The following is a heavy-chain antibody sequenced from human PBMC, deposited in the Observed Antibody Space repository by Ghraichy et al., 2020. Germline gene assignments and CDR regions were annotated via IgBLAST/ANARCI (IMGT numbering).Heavy chain of an antibody. CDR2: INHIGST. Sequence: SETLSLTCAVYGGSFSAYYWNWIRQAPGRGLEWIGEINHIGSTNYNPSLKSRVTISVDTSKNQFSLRLSSVTAADTAMYYCARGWTSNNDWYQRVFGYWGQGTLVTVSS. CDR3: ARGWTSNNDWYQRVFGY. CDR1: GGSFSAYY. V-gene: IGHV4-34*01. D-gene: IGHD3-9*01. J-gene: IGHJ4*02.